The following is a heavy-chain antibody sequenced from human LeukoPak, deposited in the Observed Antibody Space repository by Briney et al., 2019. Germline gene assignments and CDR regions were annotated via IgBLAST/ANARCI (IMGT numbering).Heavy chain of an antibody. CDR3: ARSTLPGRSGRTEFFQH. CDR1: GFTVSSNY. V-gene: IGHV3-53*01. J-gene: IGHJ1*01. D-gene: IGHD6-19*01. CDR2: IYSGGST. Sequence: GGSLRLSCAASGFTVSSNYMSWVRQAPGKGLEWVSVIYSGGSTYYADSVEGRFTISRDNAKNSLYLQMHSLRAEDTAMYYCARSTLPGRSGRTEFFQHWGQGTLVTVSS.